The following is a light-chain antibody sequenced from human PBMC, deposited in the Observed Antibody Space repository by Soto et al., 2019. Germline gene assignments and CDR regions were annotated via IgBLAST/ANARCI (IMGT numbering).Light chain of an antibody. Sequence: QSALTQPASVSGSPGQSVSISCSGTSSDIGDYKYVSWYQQHPGKAPKLVISEVNNRPLGVSNRFSGSTSGNTASLTISALQAEDEADYYCSSYKTSITVFGGGTQLTVL. CDR1: SSDIGDYKY. CDR2: EVN. CDR3: SSYKTSITV. V-gene: IGLV2-14*01. J-gene: IGLJ3*02.